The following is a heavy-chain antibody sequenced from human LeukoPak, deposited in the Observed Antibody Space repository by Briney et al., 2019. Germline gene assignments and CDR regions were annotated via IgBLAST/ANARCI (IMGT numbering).Heavy chain of an antibody. CDR2: INHSGST. D-gene: IGHD6-13*01. J-gene: IGHJ6*03. CDR3: ARHVANIAAAGTFYMDV. V-gene: IGHV4-34*01. CDR1: GGSFSGYY. Sequence: SETLSLTCAVYGGSFSGYYWSWIRQPPGKGLEWIGEINHSGSTNYNPSLKSRVTISVDTSKNQFSLKLSSVTAADTAVYYCARHVANIAAAGTFYMDVWGKGTTVTISS.